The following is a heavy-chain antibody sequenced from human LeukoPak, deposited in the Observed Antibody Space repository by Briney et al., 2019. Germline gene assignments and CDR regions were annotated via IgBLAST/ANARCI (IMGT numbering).Heavy chain of an antibody. CDR1: GFTFSSYA. D-gene: IGHD6-19*01. V-gene: IGHV3-64*01. CDR3: ARSVEQWLVLGY. CDR2: ISSNGGST. J-gene: IGHJ4*02. Sequence: GGSLRLSCAASGFTFSSYAMHWVRQAPGKGLEYVSAISSNGGSTYYANSVKGRFTISRDNSKNTLYLQMGSLRAEDMAVYYCARSVEQWLVLGYWGRGTLVTVSS.